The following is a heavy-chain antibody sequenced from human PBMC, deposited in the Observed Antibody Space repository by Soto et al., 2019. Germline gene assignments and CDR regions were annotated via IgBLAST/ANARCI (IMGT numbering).Heavy chain of an antibody. D-gene: IGHD3-3*01. J-gene: IGHJ5*02. Sequence: TLSLTCTVSGGSISSGGYYWSWIRQHPGKGLEWIVYIYYSGSTYYNPSLKSRVTISVDTSRNQFSLKLSSVTAADTAVYYCARGRDRFFWRARSENWFDHWGPGTQVTVFS. CDR3: ARGRDRFFWRARSENWFDH. CDR1: GGSISSGGYY. CDR2: IYYSGST. V-gene: IGHV4-31*03.